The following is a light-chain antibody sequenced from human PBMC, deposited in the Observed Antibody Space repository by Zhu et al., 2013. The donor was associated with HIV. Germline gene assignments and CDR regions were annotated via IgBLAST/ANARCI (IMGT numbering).Light chain of an antibody. Sequence: DIVLTQSPGTLSLSPGDRATLSCRASQTISSDFLAWYQQKPGQAPTLLMYATSSRAAGIPARFSGSGSGTDFTLSISGLEPEDFAVYYCQQYATSPLTFGGGTTIEIK. CDR3: QQYATSPLT. CDR2: ATS. J-gene: IGKJ4*01. V-gene: IGKV3-20*01. CDR1: QTISSDF.